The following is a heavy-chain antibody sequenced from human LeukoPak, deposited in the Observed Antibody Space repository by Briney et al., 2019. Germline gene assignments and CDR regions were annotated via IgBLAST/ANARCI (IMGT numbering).Heavy chain of an antibody. CDR2: INPNSGGT. V-gene: IGHV1-2*02. D-gene: IGHD2-15*01. CDR3: ARGGSIQNYYYYYMDV. Sequence: ASVKVSCKASGYTFTGYYMHWVRQAPGQGLEWMGWINPNSGGTNYAQKFQGRVTMTRDTSISTAYMELSRLRSDDTAVYYCARGGSIQNYYYYYMDVWGKGTRSPSP. J-gene: IGHJ6*03. CDR1: GYTFTGYY.